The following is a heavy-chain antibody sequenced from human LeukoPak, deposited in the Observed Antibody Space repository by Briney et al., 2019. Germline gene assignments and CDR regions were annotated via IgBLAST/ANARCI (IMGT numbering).Heavy chain of an antibody. CDR2: IYTSGST. CDR3: ARDGTTVTPFDY. J-gene: IGHJ4*02. V-gene: IGHV4-61*02. D-gene: IGHD4-11*01. CDR1: GGSISSGSYY. Sequence: SQTLSLTCTVSGGSISSGSYYWSWIRQPAGKGLEWIGRIYTSGSTNYNPSLKSRVTISVDTSKNQFSLKLSSVTAADTAVYYCARDGTTVTPFDYWGQGTLVTVSS.